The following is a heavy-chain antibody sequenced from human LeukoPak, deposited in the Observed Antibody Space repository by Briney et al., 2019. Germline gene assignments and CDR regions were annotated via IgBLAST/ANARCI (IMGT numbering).Heavy chain of an antibody. CDR1: GFSFTTSG. Sequence: GGSLRLSCAASGFSFTTSGMSWVRQAPGKGLEWVSGISSSGDETHYADSVRGRFTISRDNSKNTLFLQMNSLRAEDTAVYYCAKPHTYCRGVNCYFLGWFDPWGQGTLVTVSS. CDR2: ISSSGDET. J-gene: IGHJ5*02. D-gene: IGHD2-15*01. CDR3: AKPHTYCRGVNCYFLGWFDP. V-gene: IGHV3-23*01.